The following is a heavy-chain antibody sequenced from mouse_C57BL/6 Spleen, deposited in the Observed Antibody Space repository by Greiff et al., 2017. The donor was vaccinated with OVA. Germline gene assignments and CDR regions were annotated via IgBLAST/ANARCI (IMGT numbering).Heavy chain of an antibody. V-gene: IGHV3-6*01. CDR3: ARDGYLDY. J-gene: IGHJ2*01. CDR2: ISYDGSN. CDR1: GYSITSGYY. Sequence: DVKLQESGPGLVKPSQSLSLTCSVTGYSITSGYYWNWIRQFPGNKLEWMGYISYDGSNNYNPSLTNRISITRDTSQNQFFLQLNPVTTDDTATYYCARDGYLDYWGQGTTLTVSS.